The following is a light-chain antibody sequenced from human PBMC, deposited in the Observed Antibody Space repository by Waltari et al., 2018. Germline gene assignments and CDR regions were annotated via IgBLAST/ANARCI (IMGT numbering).Light chain of an antibody. CDR3: QHYVALPVT. J-gene: IGKJ1*01. CDR2: GAS. Sequence: EIVLTQSPCTLSLSSGDKATLSCRASQSVGRALAWYQEKPGQAPSLVIYGASIRATGIPDRFSGSGSGTDFSLTISRLEPEDFAVYYCQHYVALPVTFGQGTKVEIK. V-gene: IGKV3-20*01. CDR1: QSVGRA.